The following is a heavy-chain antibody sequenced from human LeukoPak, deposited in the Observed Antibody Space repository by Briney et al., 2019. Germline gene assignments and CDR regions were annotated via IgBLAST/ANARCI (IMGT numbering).Heavy chain of an antibody. Sequence: SVKVSCKASGGTFSSYAISWVRQAPGQGLEWMGGIIPIFGTANYAQKFQGRVTITADESTSTAYMELSSLRSEDTAVYYCARVTVAGYYFDYWGQGTLVTVSS. CDR3: ARVTVAGYYFDY. CDR1: GGTFSSYA. CDR2: IIPIFGTA. J-gene: IGHJ4*02. V-gene: IGHV1-69*01. D-gene: IGHD6-19*01.